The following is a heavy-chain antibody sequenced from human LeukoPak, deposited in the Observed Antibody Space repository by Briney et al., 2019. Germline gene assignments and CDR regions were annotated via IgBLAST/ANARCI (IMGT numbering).Heavy chain of an antibody. CDR1: GFTFSTCS. J-gene: IGHJ4*02. V-gene: IGHV3-48*02. CDR2: ISSTTSAT. D-gene: IGHD5-18*01. CDR3: AREDCSGYSYGYIDY. Sequence: GGSLRLSCAASGFTFSTCSMNWVGQAPGKGVEWLSYISSTTSATYYGDSVKGRFTVSRDNAKNSLYLQMNSLRDEDTAVYYCAREDCSGYSYGYIDYWGQGTQVTVSS.